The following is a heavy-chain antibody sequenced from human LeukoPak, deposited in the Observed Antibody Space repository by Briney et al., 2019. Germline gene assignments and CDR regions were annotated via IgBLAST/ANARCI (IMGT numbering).Heavy chain of an antibody. CDR1: GGSISSGGYS. J-gene: IGHJ4*02. V-gene: IGHV4-30-2*01. CDR2: IYHSGST. D-gene: IGHD1-20*01. Sequence: PSETLSLTCAVSGGSISSGGYSWSWIRQPPGKGLEWIGYIYHSGSTYYNPSLKSRVTISVDRSKNQFSLKLSSVTAADTAVYYCARLITGRPDYWGQGTLVTVSS. CDR3: ARLITGRPDY.